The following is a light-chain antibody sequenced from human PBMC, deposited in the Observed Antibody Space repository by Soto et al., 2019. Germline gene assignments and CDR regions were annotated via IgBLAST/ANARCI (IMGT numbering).Light chain of an antibody. CDR2: DAS. J-gene: IGKJ1*01. CDR1: QSFSSW. Sequence: DFQMTQSPSTLSASVGDRVTITCRASQSFSSWLAWYQQKSGKAPKLLIYDASRLQIGVPSRFSGSRSGTEFTLTISYLQADDFATYYCQHYNTYPWTFGQGTKVEIK. CDR3: QHYNTYPWT. V-gene: IGKV1-5*01.